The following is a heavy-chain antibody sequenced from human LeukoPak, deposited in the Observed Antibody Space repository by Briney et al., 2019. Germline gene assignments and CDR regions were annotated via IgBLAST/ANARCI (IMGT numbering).Heavy chain of an antibody. CDR1: GFTFSRFD. D-gene: IGHD1-1*01. CDR3: ASRLEAFDI. Sequence: GGSLRLSCAASGFTFSRFDMHWVRQVPGKGLEWVSGIGTATDTFYPDSVKGRFTISRENAKDSVYLQMNSLRADDTAVYYCASRLEAFDIWGQGTMVTVSS. CDR2: IGTATDT. J-gene: IGHJ3*02. V-gene: IGHV3-13*01.